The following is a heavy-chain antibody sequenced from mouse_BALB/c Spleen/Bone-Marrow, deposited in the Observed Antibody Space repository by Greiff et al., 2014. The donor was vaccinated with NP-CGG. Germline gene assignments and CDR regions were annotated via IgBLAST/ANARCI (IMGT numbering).Heavy chain of an antibody. CDR3: ARSAYYGTNYGAMDY. J-gene: IGHJ4*01. D-gene: IGHD1-1*01. CDR2: IYPGDGDT. Sequence: SGPELVKPGASVKISCKASGYAFSNSWMNWVKQRPGQGLEWIGRIYPGDGDTNYNGKFKGKATLTADKSSSTAYMQLSSLTSVDSAVYFCARSAYYGTNYGAMDYWGQGTSVTVSS. CDR1: GYAFSNSW. V-gene: IGHV1-82*01.